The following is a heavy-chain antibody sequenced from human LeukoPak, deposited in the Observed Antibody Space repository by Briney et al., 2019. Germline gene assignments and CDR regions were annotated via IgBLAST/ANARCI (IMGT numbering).Heavy chain of an antibody. CDR3: VKDATGTRFDP. V-gene: IGHV3-64D*06. CDR1: GFTFSSYD. J-gene: IGHJ5*02. D-gene: IGHD1-1*01. CDR2: ISSNGGST. Sequence: GGSLRPSCSASGFTFSSYDMHWVRQAPGKGLEYVSAISSNGGSTYYADSVKGRFTISRDNSKNTLYLQMSSLRAEDTAVYYCVKDATGTRFDPWGQGTLVTVSS.